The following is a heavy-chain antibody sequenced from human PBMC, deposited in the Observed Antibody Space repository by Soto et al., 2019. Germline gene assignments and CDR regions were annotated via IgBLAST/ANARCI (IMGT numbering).Heavy chain of an antibody. CDR1: GESFNGYY. CDR2: IHHSGST. CDR3: ATPKLTVSPHYGMDV. D-gene: IGHD4-17*01. J-gene: IGHJ6*02. V-gene: IGHV4-34*01. Sequence: PSETLSLTCTAYGESFNGYYWSWIRQPPGKGLEWIGEIHHSGSTNYNPSLKSRVTFSIDTSKRQFSLKVRSVTAADTAVYYCATPKLTVSPHYGMDVWGQGTTVTVSS.